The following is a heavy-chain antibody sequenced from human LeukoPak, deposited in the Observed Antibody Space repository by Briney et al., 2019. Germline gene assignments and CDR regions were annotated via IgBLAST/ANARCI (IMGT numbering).Heavy chain of an antibody. CDR1: GYTFTNYA. Sequence: ASVKVSCKASGYTFTNYAMHWVRQAPGQGLEWMGWINTNTGNPTYAQGFTGRFVFSLDTSVSTAYLQISSLKAEDTAVYYCARDLSRIAVAGHRGDLGYWGQGTLVTVSS. CDR2: INTNTGNP. D-gene: IGHD6-19*01. V-gene: IGHV7-4-1*02. J-gene: IGHJ4*02. CDR3: ARDLSRIAVAGHRGDLGY.